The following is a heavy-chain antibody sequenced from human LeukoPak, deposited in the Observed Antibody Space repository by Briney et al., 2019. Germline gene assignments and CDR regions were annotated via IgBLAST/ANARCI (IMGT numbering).Heavy chain of an antibody. V-gene: IGHV4-39*02. CDR2: MYYRGST. D-gene: IGHD3-10*01. J-gene: IGHJ6*03. CDR3: ARGYYGSGSYYGPYYYYMDV. CDR1: GDCISNSSYY. Sequence: SETLSLTCSVSGDCISNSSYYWGWIRQPPGEGLEWMGCMYYRGSTDYNPSLKSRDTIPGDTSKNDFSLNLSSVTAADTAVYYCARGYYGSGSYYGPYYYYMDVWGKGTTVTVSS.